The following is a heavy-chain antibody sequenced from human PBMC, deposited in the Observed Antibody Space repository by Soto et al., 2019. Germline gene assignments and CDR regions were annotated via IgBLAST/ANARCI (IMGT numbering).Heavy chain of an antibody. CDR2: ISAYNGNT. CDR1: GCMFFTYG. CDR3: ARDLDGSGSYYTDY. Sequence: ASVKVSCKASGCMFFTYGINWVRQAPGQGLEWMGWISAYNGNTKYAQNLQGRVTMTTDASTSTAYTEMRSLRSDDTAVYYCARDLDGSGSYYTDYWGPGTLVTVS. D-gene: IGHD3-10*01. V-gene: IGHV1-18*01. J-gene: IGHJ4*02.